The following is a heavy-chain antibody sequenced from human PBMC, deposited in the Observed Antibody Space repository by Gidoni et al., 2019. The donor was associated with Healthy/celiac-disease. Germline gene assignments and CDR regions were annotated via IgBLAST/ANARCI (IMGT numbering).Heavy chain of an antibody. V-gene: IGHV1-2*02. Sequence: QVQLGQSGAEVKKPGASVKVSCTASGYTVTGYYMHWVRQAPGQGIEWMGWINPNSGGTNHAQKFQGRVTMTRDTSISTAYMELSRLRSDDTAVYYCARDVAVAGTQFDPWGQGTLVTVSS. D-gene: IGHD6-19*01. CDR3: ARDVAVAGTQFDP. CDR2: INPNSGGT. CDR1: GYTVTGYY. J-gene: IGHJ5*02.